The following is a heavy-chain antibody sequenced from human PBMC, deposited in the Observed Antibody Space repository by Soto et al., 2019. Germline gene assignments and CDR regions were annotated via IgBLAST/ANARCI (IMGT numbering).Heavy chain of an antibody. Sequence: DVQLVESGGGLVQPGRSLRLSCTASGFTFDDYALHWVRQAPGKGLEWASGITWNSDRVDYADSVKGRFTISRDNARNSLYLQMNSLRAEDTAIYFCAKGLSIAAIDYWGQGTLVTVPS. J-gene: IGHJ4*02. CDR2: ITWNSDRV. D-gene: IGHD6-13*01. CDR3: AKGLSIAAIDY. V-gene: IGHV3-9*01. CDR1: GFTFDDYA.